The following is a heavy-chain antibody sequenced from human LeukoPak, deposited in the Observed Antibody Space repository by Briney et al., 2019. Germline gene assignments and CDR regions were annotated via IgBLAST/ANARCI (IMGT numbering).Heavy chain of an antibody. CDR2: IYYSGTT. CDR1: GGSISSSSYY. V-gene: IGHV4-39*01. J-gene: IGHJ4*02. D-gene: IGHD3-22*01. CDR3: ARLQYYYDSRGYLSYYLDY. Sequence: KTSETLSLTCIVSGGSISSSSYYWGWIRQPPGKGLEWIGSIYYSGTTYYNPSLKSLFTISVDTSKSQFSLKLSSVTAADTAVYYCARLQYYYDSRGYLSYYLDYWGQGTPVTVSS.